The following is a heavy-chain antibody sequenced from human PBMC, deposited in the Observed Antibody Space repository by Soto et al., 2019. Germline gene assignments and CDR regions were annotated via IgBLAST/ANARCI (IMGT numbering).Heavy chain of an antibody. CDR1: GDSIASGAYY. J-gene: IGHJ4*02. Sequence: QVQLQASGPGLVKPSQTLSLTCTVSGDSIASGAYYWSWIRHHPGQGLEWIGYIYYSGSTYYNPALKSRGSISVDTAQNQFSLKLSSLTAADTAVYYCASVDNRITIDSWGPGTLVIVSS. CDR2: IYYSGST. CDR3: ASVDNRITIDS. V-gene: IGHV4-31*03. D-gene: IGHD1-20*01.